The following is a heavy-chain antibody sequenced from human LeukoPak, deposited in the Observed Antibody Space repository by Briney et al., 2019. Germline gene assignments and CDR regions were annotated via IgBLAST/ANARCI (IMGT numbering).Heavy chain of an antibody. CDR2: IYYSGST. CDR3: ARHEGYFDY. CDR1: GGSISSYY. V-gene: IGHV4-59*08. Sequence: SETLSLTCTVSGGSISSYYWSWIRQPPGKGLEWIGYIYYSGSTNYNPSLKSRVTISVDTSKNQFSLKLSSVAAADTAVYYCARHEGYFDYWGQETLVTVSS. J-gene: IGHJ4*02.